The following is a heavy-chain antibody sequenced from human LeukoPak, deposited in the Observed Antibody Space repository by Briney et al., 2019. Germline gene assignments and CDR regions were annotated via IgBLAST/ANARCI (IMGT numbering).Heavy chain of an antibody. CDR2: IYYSGST. V-gene: IGHV4-30-4*08. CDR1: GVSISSGDYY. CDR3: ARQRPGRGYSDFDY. J-gene: IGHJ4*02. D-gene: IGHD3-22*01. Sequence: SETLSLTCTVSGVSISSGDYYWSWIRQPPGKGLEWIGYIYYSGSTYYNPSLKSRVTMSVDTSKNQFSLKLSSVTAADTAVYYCARQRPGRGYSDFDYWGQGTLVTVSS.